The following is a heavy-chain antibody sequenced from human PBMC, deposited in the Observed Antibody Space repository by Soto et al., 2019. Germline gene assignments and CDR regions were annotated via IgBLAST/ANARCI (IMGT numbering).Heavy chain of an antibody. D-gene: IGHD6-19*01. CDR2: ISAYNGNT. CDR3: ARDTPWKQWLVEPDY. Sequence: QVQLVQSGAEVKKPGASVKVSCKASGYTFTSYGISWVRQAPGQGLEWMGWISAYNGNTNYAQKLQGRVTMTTDTAXXTAYMELRSLRSDDTAVYYCARDTPWKQWLVEPDYWGQGTLVTVSS. J-gene: IGHJ4*02. V-gene: IGHV1-18*01. CDR1: GYTFTSYG.